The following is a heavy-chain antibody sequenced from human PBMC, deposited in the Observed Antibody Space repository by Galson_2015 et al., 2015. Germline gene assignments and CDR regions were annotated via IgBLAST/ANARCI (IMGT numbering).Heavy chain of an antibody. CDR2: INHSGST. D-gene: IGHD2-15*01. CDR1: GGSFSGYY. CDR3: ARGFCLMGSCYFQARRVWYFDY. J-gene: IGHJ4*02. Sequence: ETLSLTCAVYGGSFSGYYWSWIRQPPGKGLEWIGEINHSGSTNYNPSLKSRVTISVDTSKNQFSLKLSSVTAADTAVYYCARGFCLMGSCYFQARRVWYFDYWGQGTLVTVSS. V-gene: IGHV4-34*01.